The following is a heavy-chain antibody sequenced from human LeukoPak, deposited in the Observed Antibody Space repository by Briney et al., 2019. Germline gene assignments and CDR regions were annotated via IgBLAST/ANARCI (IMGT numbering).Heavy chain of an antibody. CDR3: ARDRGYSSSWYGGRDFDY. Sequence: SETLSLTCTVAGYSISSGYYWGWIRQPPREGLEGIRRIYHSGSTYYNPSLKSRVTISVDTSKNQFSLKLSSVTAADTAVYYCARDRGYSSSWYGGRDFDYWGQGTLVTVSS. CDR1: GYSISSGYY. J-gene: IGHJ4*02. CDR2: IYHSGST. V-gene: IGHV4-38-2*02. D-gene: IGHD6-13*01.